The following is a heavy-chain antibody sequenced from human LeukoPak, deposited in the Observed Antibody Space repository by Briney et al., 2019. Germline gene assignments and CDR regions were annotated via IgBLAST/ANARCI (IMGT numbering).Heavy chain of an antibody. J-gene: IGHJ4*02. CDR1: GYSISSGYY. V-gene: IGHV4-38-2*02. D-gene: IGHD5-18*01. CDR2: IYHSGST. Sequence: SETLSLTCAVSGYSISSGYYWGWIRQPPGTGLEWIGSIYHSGSTYYNPSLKSRVTISVDTSKNQFSLKLGSVTAADTAVYYCARERGYSYGYDDYWGQGTLVTVSS. CDR3: ARERGYSYGYDDY.